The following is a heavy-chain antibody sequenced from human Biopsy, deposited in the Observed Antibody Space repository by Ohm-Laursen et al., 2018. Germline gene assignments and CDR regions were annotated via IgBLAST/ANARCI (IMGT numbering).Heavy chain of an antibody. Sequence: GTLSLTCAVFGKTFSDYRWSWIPQPPGKGLEWIGQINQAGTTNYNPSLKSRVSISADASKYEFSLRLTSVTAADTAVYLCGNEVHGRDYWGLGAQVTVSS. J-gene: IGHJ4*02. D-gene: IGHD2-15*01. CDR1: GKTFSDYR. V-gene: IGHV4-34*08. CDR2: INQAGTT. CDR3: GNEVHGRDY.